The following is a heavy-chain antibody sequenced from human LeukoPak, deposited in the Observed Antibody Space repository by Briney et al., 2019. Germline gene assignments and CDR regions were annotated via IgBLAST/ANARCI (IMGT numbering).Heavy chain of an antibody. D-gene: IGHD1-26*01. CDR1: GASISSDY. J-gene: IGHJ4*02. CDR3: ASRVRRGFN. V-gene: IGHV4-34*01. CDR2: INHSGST. Sequence: PSETLSLTCTVSGASISSDYWSWIRQPPGKGLEWIGEINHSGSTNYNPSLKSRVTISVDTSKNQFSLKLSSVTAADTAVYYCASRVRRGFNWGQGTLVTVSS.